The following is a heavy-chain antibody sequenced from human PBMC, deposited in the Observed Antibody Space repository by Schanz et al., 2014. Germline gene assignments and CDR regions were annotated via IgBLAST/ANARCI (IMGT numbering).Heavy chain of an antibody. Sequence: VQLAESGGGLVQPGGSLRLSCTASGFTFSSYSMNWVRQAPGKGLEWVAVIWYDGSNKYYADSVKGRFTISRDNSKNTLFLQMNSLRAEDTAVYYCARDHTTESYYSAGPPIDYWGQGTLLTVSS. D-gene: IGHD1-26*01. CDR2: IWYDGSNK. J-gene: IGHJ4*02. CDR1: GFTFSSYS. CDR3: ARDHTTESYYSAGPPIDY. V-gene: IGHV3-33*08.